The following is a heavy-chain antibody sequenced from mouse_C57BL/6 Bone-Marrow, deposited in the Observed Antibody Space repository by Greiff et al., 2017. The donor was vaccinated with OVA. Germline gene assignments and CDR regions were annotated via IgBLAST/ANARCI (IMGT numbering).Heavy chain of an antibody. D-gene: IGHD1-1*01. V-gene: IGHV5-12*01. Sequence: EVKLVESGGGLVQPGGSLQLSCAASGFTFSDYYMYWVRQTPEKRLAWVAYISNGGGSTYYPDTVKGRFTISRDNAKNTLYLQMSRLKSEDTAMYYCARLSTVVATRYFDYWGQGTTLTVSS. CDR3: ARLSTVVATRYFDY. J-gene: IGHJ2*01. CDR1: GFTFSDYY. CDR2: ISNGGGST.